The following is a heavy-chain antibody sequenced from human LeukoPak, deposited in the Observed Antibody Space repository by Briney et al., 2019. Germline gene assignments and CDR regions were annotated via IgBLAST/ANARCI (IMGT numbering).Heavy chain of an antibody. J-gene: IGHJ4*02. CDR3: AREQGTLIVVGIDH. CDR2: IFHTGST. D-gene: IGHD3-22*01. Sequence: PSETLSLTCTVSGGSISSSTWWTWVRQPPGKGLEWIGEIFHTGSTNYNPSLRSRVTISVDKSKNQFSLKLNSVTAADTAVYYCAREQGTLIVVGIDHWGQGTLATVSS. CDR1: GGSISSSTW. V-gene: IGHV4-4*02.